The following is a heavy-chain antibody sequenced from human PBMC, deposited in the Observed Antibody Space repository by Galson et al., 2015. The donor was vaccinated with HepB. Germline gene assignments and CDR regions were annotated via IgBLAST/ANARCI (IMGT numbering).Heavy chain of an antibody. CDR3: ARAYYDILTGYYPFDY. V-gene: IGHV2-5*02. J-gene: IGHJ4*02. D-gene: IGHD3-9*01. CDR2: IYWDDDK. CDR1: GFSLSTSGVG. Sequence: PALVKPTQTLTLTCTFSGFSLSTSGVGVGWIRQPPGKALEWLALIYWDDDKRYSPSLKSRLTITKDTSKNQVVLTMTNMDPVDTATYYCARAYYDILTGYYPFDYWGQGALVTVSS.